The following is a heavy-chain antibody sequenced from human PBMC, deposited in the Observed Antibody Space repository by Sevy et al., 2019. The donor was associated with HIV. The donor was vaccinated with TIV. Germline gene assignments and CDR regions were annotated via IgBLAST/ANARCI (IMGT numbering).Heavy chain of an antibody. CDR1: GGSISSDSYY. Sequence: SETLSLTCTVSGGSISSDSYYWSWIRQHPGKGLEWIGYIYYNRNSDYDPSLKSRVAISVDTSKNQFSLRLSSVTAADTAVYYCARDSCTSPSCQHWGYYALDVWGQGTTVTVSS. CDR2: IYYNRNS. J-gene: IGHJ6*02. V-gene: IGHV4-31*03. D-gene: IGHD2-2*01. CDR3: ARDSCTSPSCQHWGYYALDV.